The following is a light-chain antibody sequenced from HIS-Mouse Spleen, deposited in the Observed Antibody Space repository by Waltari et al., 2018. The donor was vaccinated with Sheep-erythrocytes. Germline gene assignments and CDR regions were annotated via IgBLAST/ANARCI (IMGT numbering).Light chain of an antibody. V-gene: IGLV1-44*01. CDR1: SSNIGSNP. Sequence: QSVLTQPPSASGTPVQRVTISCSGSSSNIGSNPVNWYQQLPGTAPKLLIYSNSQRPAGVPDRFSGSKSGTSASLAISGLQSEDEADYYCAAWDDSLNGLVFGGGTKLTVL. J-gene: IGLJ3*02. CDR3: AAWDDSLNGLV. CDR2: SNS.